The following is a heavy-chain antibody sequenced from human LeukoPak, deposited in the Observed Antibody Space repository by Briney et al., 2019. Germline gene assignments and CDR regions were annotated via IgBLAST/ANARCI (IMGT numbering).Heavy chain of an antibody. CDR1: EFTFSNYA. Sequence: GGSLRLSCAASEFTFSNYAMSWVRQAPGKGLEWVSAISGSGGSTYYADSVKGRFTISRDNSKNTLYLQMNSLRAEDTAVYYCAKGGYCSSTSCYAIDYWGQGTLVTVSS. V-gene: IGHV3-23*01. CDR2: ISGSGGST. J-gene: IGHJ4*02. D-gene: IGHD2-2*01. CDR3: AKGGYCSSTSCYAIDY.